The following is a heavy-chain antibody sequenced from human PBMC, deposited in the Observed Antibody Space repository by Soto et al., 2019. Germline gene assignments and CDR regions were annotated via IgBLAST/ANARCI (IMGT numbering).Heavy chain of an antibody. V-gene: IGHV1-18*01. Sequence: QVQLVQSGAEVKKPGASVKVSCKASGYTFTSYGISWVRQAPGQGLEWMGWISAYNGNTNYAQKLQGRVTMPPDTSTSTAAMGLGRLTSYDTAGYYRAIEPGFRSDYWGQGTLVTVAA. D-gene: IGHD3-9*01. J-gene: IGHJ4*02. CDR3: AIEPGFRSDY. CDR1: GYTFTSYG. CDR2: ISAYNGNT.